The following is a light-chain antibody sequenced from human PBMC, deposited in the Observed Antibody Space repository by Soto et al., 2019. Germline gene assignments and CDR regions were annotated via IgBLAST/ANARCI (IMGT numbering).Light chain of an antibody. J-gene: IGKJ5*01. CDR2: GAS. CDR1: QSVSSD. CDR3: QQYDNWPQT. Sequence: IEMTQSPATLSVSPWEIATPSCRAIQSVSSDLAWYQHKPGQAPRLLIYGASTRATGIPARFSGRGSGTEFTLTISSLQSVDFAVYYCQQYDNWPQTFGQGTRLEIK. V-gene: IGKV3-15*01.